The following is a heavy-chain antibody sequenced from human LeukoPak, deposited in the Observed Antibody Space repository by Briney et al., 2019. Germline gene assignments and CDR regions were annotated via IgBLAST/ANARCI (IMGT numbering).Heavy chain of an antibody. CDR1: GGSMRSYY. CDR3: ARTKSGWYYSDY. CDR2: VYYSGTA. Sequence: KPSETLSLTWTVSGGSMRSYYWSWIRQPPGKGLELIGYVYYSGTANYNPSLESRVTILVDTSKNQFSLNLSSVTAADTAVYYCARTKSGWYYSDYWGQGTLVSVSS. V-gene: IGHV4-59*08. D-gene: IGHD6-19*01. J-gene: IGHJ4*02.